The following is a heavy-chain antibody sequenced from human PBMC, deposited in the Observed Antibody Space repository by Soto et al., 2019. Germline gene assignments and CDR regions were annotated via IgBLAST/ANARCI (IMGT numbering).Heavy chain of an antibody. J-gene: IGHJ2*01. V-gene: IGHV3-23*01. D-gene: IGHD3-3*01. CDR2: ISGRGGNT. Sequence: EVQLLESGGTLVQPGGSLRLSCAASGFTLRDYAMSWVRQAPGKGLEWVSSISGRGGNTYYADSVKGRFTISRDNSKNTLFLQMSSLRAEDTAVYYCAKAGGVYWYFDLCGRGTLVTVSS. CDR1: GFTLRDYA. CDR3: AKAGGVYWYFDL.